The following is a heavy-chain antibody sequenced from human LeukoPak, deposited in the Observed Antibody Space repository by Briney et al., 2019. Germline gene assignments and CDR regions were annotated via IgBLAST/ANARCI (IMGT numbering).Heavy chain of an antibody. CDR3: ARGAERYSSGSGDY. Sequence: GGSLRLSCAASGFTFSNYWMHWVRQAPGKGLEWVANIKQDGSEKYYVDSVKGRFTISRDNAKNSLYLQMNSLRAEDTALYYCARGAERYSSGSGDYWGQGTLVTVSS. D-gene: IGHD6-25*01. CDR2: IKQDGSEK. CDR1: GFTFSNYW. V-gene: IGHV3-7*03. J-gene: IGHJ4*02.